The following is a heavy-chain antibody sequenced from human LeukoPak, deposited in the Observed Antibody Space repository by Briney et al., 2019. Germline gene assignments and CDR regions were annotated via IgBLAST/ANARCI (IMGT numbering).Heavy chain of an antibody. D-gene: IGHD2-2*02. CDR3: ARDRCGVYCSSTSCDTDGFDI. J-gene: IGHJ3*02. V-gene: IGHV3-20*04. Sequence: TGGSLRLSCTASGFTFYDYGMSCVRQAPGEGLVWVSGINWNGGSTVYADSVKGRFTISRDNAKNSLYLQMNHQSAGDGAVYYCARDRCGVYCSSTSCDTDGFDISGQATMVTVPS. CDR1: GFTFYDYG. CDR2: INWNGGST.